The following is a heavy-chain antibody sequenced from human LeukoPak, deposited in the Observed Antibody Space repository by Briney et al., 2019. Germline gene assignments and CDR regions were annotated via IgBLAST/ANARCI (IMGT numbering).Heavy chain of an antibody. V-gene: IGHV4-31*03. Sequence: SETLSLTCTVSGGSISSGGYYWSWIRQHPGKGLEWIGYIYYSGSTYYTPSLKSRVTISVDTSKNQFSLKLSSVTAADTAVYYCARGTLTIVRGVIYYYYCMDVWGQGTTVTVSS. D-gene: IGHD3-10*01. CDR3: ARGTLTIVRGVIYYYYCMDV. J-gene: IGHJ6*02. CDR1: GGSISSGGYY. CDR2: IYYSGST.